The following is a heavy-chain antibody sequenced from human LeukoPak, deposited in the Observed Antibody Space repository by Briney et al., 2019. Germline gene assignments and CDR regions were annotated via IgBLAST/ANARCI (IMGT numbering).Heavy chain of an antibody. V-gene: IGHV1-8*01. Sequence: ASVRVSCKASGYTFTSYDINWVRQATGQGGEWMGWMNPNSGNAGYAQKFQGTVTMTRNTSISTAYMEMSSLRSENTAVYYCARGPWIVGANPLYYYYYMDVWGKGTTVTVSS. CDR2: MNPNSGNA. CDR1: GYTFTSYD. D-gene: IGHD1-26*01. J-gene: IGHJ6*03. CDR3: ARGPWIVGANPLYYYYYMDV.